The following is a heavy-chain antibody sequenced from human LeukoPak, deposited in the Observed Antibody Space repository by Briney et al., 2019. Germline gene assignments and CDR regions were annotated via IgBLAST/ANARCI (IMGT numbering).Heavy chain of an antibody. CDR3: ARDAPDFWSGFDAFDS. Sequence: SVKVSCKASGGTFSSYAISWVRQAPGQGLEWMGRIIPIFGTANYAQKFQGRVTITTDESTSTAYMPRSRLASEDPAVYYSARDAPDFWSGFDAFDSWGQGTMVTVAS. CDR1: GGTFSSYA. V-gene: IGHV1-69*05. CDR2: IIPIFGTA. J-gene: IGHJ3*02. D-gene: IGHD3-3*01.